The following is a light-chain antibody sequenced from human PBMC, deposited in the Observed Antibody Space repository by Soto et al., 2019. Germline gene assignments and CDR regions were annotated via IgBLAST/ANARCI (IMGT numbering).Light chain of an antibody. CDR3: QQYNKWPLFT. Sequence: ETVLTQSPATFSVSPGERATLSCRASQSIGSNLAWYQQRPGQPPRLLIYGASTRATGVPARFSGSGSGTQFPLTIISLQSEDFALYYCQQYNKWPLFTFGPGTKVDIK. CDR1: QSIGSN. J-gene: IGKJ3*01. V-gene: IGKV3-15*01. CDR2: GAS.